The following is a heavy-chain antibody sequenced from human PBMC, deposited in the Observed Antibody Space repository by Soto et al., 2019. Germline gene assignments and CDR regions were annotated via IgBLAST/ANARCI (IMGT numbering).Heavy chain of an antibody. CDR2: IYYSGST. V-gene: IGHV4-59*01. J-gene: IGHJ6*02. Sequence: QVQLQESGPGLVKPSETLSLTCTVSGGSISSYYWSWIRQPPGKGLEWIGYIYYSGSTNYNPSLKSPATVSVDTSKNQFSLKLSSVTAADTAVYYCAREGTTVDSYYYYGMDVWGQGTTVTVSS. CDR1: GGSISSYY. CDR3: AREGTTVDSYYYYGMDV. D-gene: IGHD1-1*01.